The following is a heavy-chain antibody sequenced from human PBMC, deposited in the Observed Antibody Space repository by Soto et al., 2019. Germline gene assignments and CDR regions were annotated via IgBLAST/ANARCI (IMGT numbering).Heavy chain of an antibody. V-gene: IGHV4-59*01. CDR1: GGSISSYY. CDR3: ARDSPTLWFGELFRDNYYYYYYMYV. J-gene: IGHJ6*03. D-gene: IGHD3-10*01. Sequence: QVQLQESGPGLVKPSETLSLTCTVSGGSISSYYWSWIRQPPGKVLEWSGYIYYSGSTNYNPSLTGRVTISVDTPKNQFSLKLSSVTAADTAVYCCARDSPTLWFGELFRDNYYYYYYMYVWGKGTPVTVSS. CDR2: IYYSGST.